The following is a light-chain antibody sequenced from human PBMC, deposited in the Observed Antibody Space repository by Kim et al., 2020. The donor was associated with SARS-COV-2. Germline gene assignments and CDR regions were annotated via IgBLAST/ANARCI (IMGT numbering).Light chain of an antibody. CDR1: QSLLHSNGYNY. Sequence: DIVMTQSPLSLPVTPGEPASISCRSSQSLLHSNGYNYLDWYLQKPGQSPQLLIYLGSNRASGVPDRFSGSGSGTDFTLKISRVEAEDVGVYYCMQALQNPFTFGAGTKVDIK. CDR3: MQALQNPFT. CDR2: LGS. J-gene: IGKJ3*01. V-gene: IGKV2-28*01.